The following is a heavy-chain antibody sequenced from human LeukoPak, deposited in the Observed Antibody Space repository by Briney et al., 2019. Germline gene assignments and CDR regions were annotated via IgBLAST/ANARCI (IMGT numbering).Heavy chain of an antibody. Sequence: GGSLRLSCAASGFTFSSYTRSWVRRAPGKGLEWVSAISGSGGSTYYADPVKGRFPISRDNSKNTLYLQMNSLRAEHTAVYYCAKVATMYFDYWGQGTLVTVSS. CDR1: GFTFSSYT. D-gene: IGHD5-12*01. J-gene: IGHJ4*02. CDR2: ISGSGGST. CDR3: AKVATMYFDY. V-gene: IGHV3-23*01.